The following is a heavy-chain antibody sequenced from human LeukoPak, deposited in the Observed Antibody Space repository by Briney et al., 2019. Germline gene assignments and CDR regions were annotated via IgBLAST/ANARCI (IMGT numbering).Heavy chain of an antibody. J-gene: IGHJ3*02. CDR2: IYYSGST. CDR1: GGSISSYH. CDR3: ARAGYGGSGFGESYAFDI. Sequence: PSETLSLTCTVSGGSISSYHWSWIRQPPGKGLEWIGYIYYSGSTNYNPSLKSRVTISVDTSKNQFSLKLSSVTAADTAVYYCARAGYGGSGFGESYAFDIWGQGTMVTVSS. D-gene: IGHD3-10*01. V-gene: IGHV4-59*08.